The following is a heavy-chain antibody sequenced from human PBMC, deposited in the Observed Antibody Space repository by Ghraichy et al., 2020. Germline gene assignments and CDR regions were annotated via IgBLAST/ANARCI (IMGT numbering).Heavy chain of an antibody. CDR3: ASPAALLGMDV. CDR2: INSDGSST. CDR1: GFTFSSYW. D-gene: IGHD2-2*01. J-gene: IGHJ6*02. Sequence: AGSLRLSCAASGFTFSSYWMHWVRQAPGKGLVWVSRINSDGSSTSYADSVKGRFTISRDNAKNTLYLQMNSLRAEDTAVYYFASPAALLGMDVWGQGTTVTVSS. V-gene: IGHV3-74*01.